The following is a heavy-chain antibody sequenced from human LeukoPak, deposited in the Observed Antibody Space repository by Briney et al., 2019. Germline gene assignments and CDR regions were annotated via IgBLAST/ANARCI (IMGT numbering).Heavy chain of an antibody. V-gene: IGHV4-34*01. CDR2: TNHSGST. D-gene: IGHD6-13*01. J-gene: IGHJ5*02. Sequence: SETLSLTCAVYGGSFSGYYWSWIRQPPGKGLEWIGETNHSGSTNYNPSLKSRVTISVDTSKNQFSLKLSSVTAADTAVYYCARGLHIAAAGNWFDPWGQGTLVTVSS. CDR1: GGSFSGYY. CDR3: ARGLHIAAAGNWFDP.